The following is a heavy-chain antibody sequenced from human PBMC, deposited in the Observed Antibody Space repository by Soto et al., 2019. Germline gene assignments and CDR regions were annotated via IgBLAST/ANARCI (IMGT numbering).Heavy chain of an antibody. D-gene: IGHD6-19*01. J-gene: IGHJ3*02. CDR2: ISAYNGNT. CDR1: GYTFTSYG. Sequence: QVQLVQSGAEVKKPGASVKVSGKASGYTFTSYGISWGRQAPGQGLEWMGWISAYNGNTNYAQKLQGRVTMTTDTSTSTAYMELRSLRSDDTAVYYCARDPPYSSGWYGDAFDIWGQGTMVTVSS. CDR3: ARDPPYSSGWYGDAFDI. V-gene: IGHV1-18*01.